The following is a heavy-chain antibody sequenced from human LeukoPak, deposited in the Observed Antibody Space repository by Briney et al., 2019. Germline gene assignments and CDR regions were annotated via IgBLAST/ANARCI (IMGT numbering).Heavy chain of an antibody. CDR3: ARVIPDTVTTGWFDP. V-gene: IGHV4-59*01. D-gene: IGHD4-11*01. CDR2: IYYSGST. CDR1: AAPITSYY. J-gene: IGHJ5*02. Sequence: SETLSLTCTVSAAPITSYYWSWIRQPPGKGLEWIGYIYYSGSTNYNPSLKSRVAISVDTSKNQVSLRLSSVTAADTAVYYCARVIPDTVTTGWFDPWGQGTLVTVSS.